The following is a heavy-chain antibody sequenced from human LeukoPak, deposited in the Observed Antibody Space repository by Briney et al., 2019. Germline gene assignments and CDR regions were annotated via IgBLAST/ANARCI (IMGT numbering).Heavy chain of an antibody. D-gene: IGHD6-19*01. CDR2: ISGSGGST. CDR1: GFTFSSYA. CDR3: ASRRPHLSYSSGWYY. Sequence: GGSLRLSCAASGFTFSSYATSWVRQAPGKGLEWVSAISGSGGSTYYADSVKGRFTISRDNAKNSLYLQMNSLRAEDTAVYYCASRRPHLSYSSGWYYWGQGTLVTVSS. J-gene: IGHJ4*02. V-gene: IGHV3-23*01.